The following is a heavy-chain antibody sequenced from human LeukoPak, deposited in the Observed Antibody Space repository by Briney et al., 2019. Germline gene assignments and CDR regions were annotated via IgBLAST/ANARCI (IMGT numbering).Heavy chain of an antibody. CDR2: FSGSGGST. CDR1: GFTFSSCA. D-gene: IGHD2-2*01. Sequence: GASLRPSCAASGFTFSSCAMSWVRQARGRGLEWVSVFSGSGGSTYYADSVKGRFTISRDNSKTPLYLQMKSLRAEDTAVYYCAKVEPAAIWGVFDSWGQGTLLTVSS. CDR3: AKVEPAAIWGVFDS. J-gene: IGHJ4*02. V-gene: IGHV3-23*01.